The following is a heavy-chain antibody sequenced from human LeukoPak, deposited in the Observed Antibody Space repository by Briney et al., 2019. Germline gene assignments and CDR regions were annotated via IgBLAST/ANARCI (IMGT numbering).Heavy chain of an antibody. J-gene: IGHJ5*02. CDR2: INAGNGNT. Sequence: GASVKVSCKASGYTFTSYAMHWVRQAPGQRLEWMGWINAGNGNTKYSQKFRGRVTITRDTSASTAYMELSSLRSEDTAVYYCARGRRRSLLVVPAEGWFDPWGQGTLVTVSS. CDR3: ARGRRRSLLVVPAEGWFDP. D-gene: IGHD2-2*01. CDR1: GYTFTSYA. V-gene: IGHV1-3*01.